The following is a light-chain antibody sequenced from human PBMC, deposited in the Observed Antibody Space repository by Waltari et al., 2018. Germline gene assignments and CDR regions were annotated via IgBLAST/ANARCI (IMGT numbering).Light chain of an antibody. J-gene: IGLJ2*01. CDR2: DVY. Sequence: QSALTQPASVSGSPGQSITISCTGTSSDVGGYDYVSWYQQYPGKAPRLIIYDVYNRPSGVSNRFSGSKSDNTASLTISGLQAEDESVYYCSSYTSSGVVFGGGTKLTVL. CDR1: SSDVGGYDY. V-gene: IGLV2-14*01. CDR3: SSYTSSGVV.